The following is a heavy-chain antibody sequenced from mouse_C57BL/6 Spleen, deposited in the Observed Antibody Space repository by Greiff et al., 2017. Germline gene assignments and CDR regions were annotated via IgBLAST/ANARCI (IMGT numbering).Heavy chain of an antibody. J-gene: IGHJ3*01. CDR1: GYTFTSYW. V-gene: IGHV1-69*01. CDR2: IDPSDSYT. D-gene: IGHD1-1*01. CDR3: ARFYYGSSYEFAY. Sequence: QVQLQQSGAELVMPGASVKLSCKASGYTFTSYWMHWVKQRPGQGLEWIGEIDPSDSYTNYNQKFKGKSTLTVDKSSSTAYMQLSSLTSEDSAVYYCARFYYGSSYEFAYWGQGTLVTVSA.